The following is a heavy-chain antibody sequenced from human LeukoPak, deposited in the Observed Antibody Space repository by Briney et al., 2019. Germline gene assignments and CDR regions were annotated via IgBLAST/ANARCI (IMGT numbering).Heavy chain of an antibody. J-gene: IGHJ4*02. V-gene: IGHV5-51*01. CDR1: GYSFIDYW. D-gene: IGHD3-10*01. CDR2: IYPGDSDS. CDR3: ARSTSGSFDS. Sequence: GESLKISCKDSGYSFIDYWIGWVRQTPAKGLEWMAIIYPGDSDSSYTYSPSFQGQVTISADKSISTTYLQWSSLKASDTAMYYCARSTSGSFDSWGQGTPVTVSS.